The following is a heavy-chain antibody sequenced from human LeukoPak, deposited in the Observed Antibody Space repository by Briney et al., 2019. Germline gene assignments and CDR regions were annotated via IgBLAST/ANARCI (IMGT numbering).Heavy chain of an antibody. CDR3: ARQPAYYGSGSYYSLNWFDP. Sequence: GESLKISCKGSGYSFTSYWIGWVRQMPGKGLEWMGIIYPGDSDTRYSPSFQGQVTISADKSISTAYLQWSSLKASDTAMYYCARQPAYYGSGSYYSLNWFDPWGQGTLVTVSS. J-gene: IGHJ5*02. V-gene: IGHV5-51*01. CDR2: IYPGDSDT. D-gene: IGHD3-10*01. CDR1: GYSFTSYW.